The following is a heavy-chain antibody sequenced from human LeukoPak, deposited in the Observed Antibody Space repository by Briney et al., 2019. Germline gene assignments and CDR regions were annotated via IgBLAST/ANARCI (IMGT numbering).Heavy chain of an antibody. CDR1: GGSISSGNW. V-gene: IGHV4-4*02. CDR3: ARSLRGRGEQQIDY. CDR2: IYHSGST. J-gene: IGHJ4*02. Sequence: SGTLSLTCAVSGGSISSGNWWSWVRQPPGKGLEWIGEIYHSGSTSYNPSLKSRVTISVDKSKNQFSLKLSSVTAADTAVYFCARSLRGRGEQQIDYWGQGTLVTVSS. D-gene: IGHD6-13*01.